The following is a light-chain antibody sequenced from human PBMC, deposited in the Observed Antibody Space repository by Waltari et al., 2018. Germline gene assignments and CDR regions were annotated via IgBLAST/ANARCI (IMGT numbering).Light chain of an antibody. CDR2: PTS. Sequence: EIVLTQSPGTLSLSPGERATIPCRASQGVGKYLAWYQQRPGQAPRPLLYPTSIRATGIPDRFSGSGYGTDFSLTISRLEPEDFAVYYCQKYDFLPATFGQGTTVEIK. CDR1: QGVGKY. J-gene: IGKJ1*01. CDR3: QKYDFLPAT. V-gene: IGKV3-20*01.